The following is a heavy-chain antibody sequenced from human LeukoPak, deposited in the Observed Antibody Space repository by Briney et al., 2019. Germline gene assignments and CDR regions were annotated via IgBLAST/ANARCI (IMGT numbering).Heavy chain of an antibody. Sequence: ASVKVSCKASGYTFTRYYMHWVRQAPGQGLEWMGMINPSGGDTTYAQKLQGRVTMTRDTSTSIVYMELSSLRSEDTAVYYCARENGGEDYWGQGTLVTVSS. CDR1: GYTFTRYY. CDR3: ARENGGEDY. J-gene: IGHJ4*02. CDR2: INPSGGDT. V-gene: IGHV1-46*01. D-gene: IGHD2-21*01.